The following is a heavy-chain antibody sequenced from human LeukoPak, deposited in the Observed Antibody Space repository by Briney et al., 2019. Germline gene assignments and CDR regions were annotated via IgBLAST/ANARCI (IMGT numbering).Heavy chain of an antibody. Sequence: GGSLRLSCVASGFTFSSHAMAWVRQAPGKGLEWVSAIGGRGGSTYYADSVKGRFTISRDNSKNTLYLQMNSLRAEDTALYYCARDPGVVAFHYFDSWGQGTLVTVSS. V-gene: IGHV3-23*01. CDR2: IGGRGGST. CDR3: ARDPGVVAFHYFDS. D-gene: IGHD3-3*01. J-gene: IGHJ4*02. CDR1: GFTFSSHA.